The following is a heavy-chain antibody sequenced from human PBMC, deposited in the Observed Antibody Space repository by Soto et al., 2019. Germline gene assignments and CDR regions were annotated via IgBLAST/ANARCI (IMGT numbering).Heavy chain of an antibody. D-gene: IGHD3-16*01. J-gene: IGHJ6*02. V-gene: IGHV1-2*04. Sequence: GASVKASCKASGYTFTGYHMHWVRQAPGQGLEWMGWINPNSGGTNYAQKFQGWVTMTRDTSISTAYMELSRLRSDDTAVYYCARDGMLPSLYGMDVWGQGTTVTV. CDR3: ARDGMLPSLYGMDV. CDR1: GYTFTGYH. CDR2: INPNSGGT.